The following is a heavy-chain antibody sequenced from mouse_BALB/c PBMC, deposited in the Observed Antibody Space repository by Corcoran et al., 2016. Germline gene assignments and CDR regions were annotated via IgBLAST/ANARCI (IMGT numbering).Heavy chain of an antibody. CDR3: ARAPLHYYAMDY. J-gene: IGHJ4*01. CDR2: INTYTGEP. Sequence: QIQLVQSGPELKKPGETVKISCKASGYTFTNYGMNWVKQAPGKGLKWMGWINTYTGEPTYADDFKGRFAFSLETSASTAYLQINNLKNEDTATYFCARAPLHYYAMDYCGQGTSVTVSS. V-gene: IGHV9-3-1*01. CDR1: GYTFTNYG. D-gene: IGHD6-1*01.